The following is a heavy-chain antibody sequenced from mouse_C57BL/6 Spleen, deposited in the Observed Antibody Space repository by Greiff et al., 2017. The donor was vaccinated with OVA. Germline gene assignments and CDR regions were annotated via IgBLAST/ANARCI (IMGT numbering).Heavy chain of an antibody. CDR1: GFTFSSYG. D-gene: IGHD1-1*01. CDR2: ISSGGSYT. V-gene: IGHV5-6*01. J-gene: IGHJ2*01. CDR3: ARRGGTTVVATPYYFDY. Sequence: EVQVVESGGDLVKPGGSLKLSCAASGFTFSSYGMSWVRQTPDKRLEWVATISSGGSYTYYPDSVKGRFTISRDNAKNTLYLQMSSLKSEDTAMYYCARRGGTTVVATPYYFDYWGQGTTLTVSS.